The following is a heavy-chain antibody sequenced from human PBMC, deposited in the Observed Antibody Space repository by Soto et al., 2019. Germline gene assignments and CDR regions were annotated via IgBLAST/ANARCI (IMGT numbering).Heavy chain of an antibody. CDR3: AREVAYGDSPAALLD. CDR2: IITLFGTA. D-gene: IGHD4-17*01. Sequence: VQLMQSGAEVKQPGSSVKVSCKASGGTFSSHSINWVRQAPGQGLEWMGGIITLFGTANYAQNFQGRVTITADQSTSTAYRELNSLRSADTAVYYCAREVAYGDSPAALLDGGQGPRVTVSS. V-gene: IGHV1-69*01. J-gene: IGHJ4*02. CDR1: GGTFSSHS.